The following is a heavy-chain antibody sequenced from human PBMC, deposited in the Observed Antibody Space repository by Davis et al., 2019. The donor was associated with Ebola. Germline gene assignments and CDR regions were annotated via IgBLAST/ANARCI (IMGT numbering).Heavy chain of an antibody. CDR3: AKDGGAAAGCGDCSGY. Sequence: PGGSLRLSCAASGFTFSSYGMHWVRQAPGKGLEWVAVIWYDGSNKYYADSVKGRFTISRDNSKNTLYLQMNSLRAEDTAVYYCAKDGGAAAGCGDCSGYWGQGTLVTVSS. V-gene: IGHV3-30*02. CDR1: GFTFSSYG. J-gene: IGHJ4*02. D-gene: IGHD2-21*02. CDR2: IWYDGSNK.